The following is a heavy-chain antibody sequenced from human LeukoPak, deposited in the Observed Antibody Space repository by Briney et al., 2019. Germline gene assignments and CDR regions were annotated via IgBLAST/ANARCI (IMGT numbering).Heavy chain of an antibody. Sequence: PGRSLRLSCAASGISINQYWMTWVRQGPGKGLEWVANIKEDGSEKHYVDSVKGRFTISRDNAKNSLYLQMNSLRAEDTAVYYCASILWWDIGFDYWGQGTQVTVSS. J-gene: IGHJ4*02. CDR3: ASILWWDIGFDY. D-gene: IGHD2-21*01. CDR2: IKEDGSEK. V-gene: IGHV3-7*01. CDR1: GISINQYW.